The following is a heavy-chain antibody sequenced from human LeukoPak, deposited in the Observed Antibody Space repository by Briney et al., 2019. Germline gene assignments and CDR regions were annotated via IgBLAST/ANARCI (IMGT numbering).Heavy chain of an antibody. CDR3: ARERAVTTYYYFDY. J-gene: IGHJ4*02. CDR2: IYYSGST. CDR1: GGSISSYY. D-gene: IGHD4-17*01. Sequence: SETLSLTCTVSGGSISSYYWSWIRQPPGRGLEWIGYIYYSGSTNYNPSLKSRVTISVDTSKNQFSLKLSSVTAADTAVYYCARERAVTTYYYFDYWGQGTLVTVSS. V-gene: IGHV4-59*01.